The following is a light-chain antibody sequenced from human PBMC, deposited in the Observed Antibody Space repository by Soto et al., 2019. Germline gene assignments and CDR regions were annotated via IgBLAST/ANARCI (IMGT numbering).Light chain of an antibody. CDR1: QSLSSSY. CDR2: GAS. CDR3: QQYGSSLFT. V-gene: IGKV3-20*01. J-gene: IGKJ3*01. Sequence: EIVLTQSPGTLSLSPGERATLSCRASQSLSSSYLAWYQQKPGQAPRLLIYGASSRATGIPDRFSGSGYGTDFTLTISRLEPEDFAVYYCQQYGSSLFTFGPGTKVDNK.